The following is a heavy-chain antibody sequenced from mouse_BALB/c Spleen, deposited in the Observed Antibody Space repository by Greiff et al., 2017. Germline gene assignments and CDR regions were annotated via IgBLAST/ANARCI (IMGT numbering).Heavy chain of an antibody. CDR3: ARGDYGSRDWFAY. V-gene: IGHV5-4*02. J-gene: IGHJ3*01. CDR2: ISDGGSYT. Sequence: EVMLVESGGGLVKPGGSLKLSCAASGFTFSDYYMYWVRQTPEKRLEWVATISDGGSYTYYPDSVKGRFTISRDNAKNNLYLQMSSLKSEDTAMYYCARGDYGSRDWFAYWGQGTLVTVSA. D-gene: IGHD1-1*01. CDR1: GFTFSDYY.